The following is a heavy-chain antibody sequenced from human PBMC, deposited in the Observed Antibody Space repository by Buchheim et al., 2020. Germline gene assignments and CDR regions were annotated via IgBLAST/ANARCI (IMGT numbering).Heavy chain of an antibody. V-gene: IGHV3-53*01. D-gene: IGHD3-22*01. J-gene: IGHJ2*01. CDR3: ARDHFDSSGYYYNWYFDL. CDR1: GFTVSSNY. CDR2: IYSGGST. Sequence: EVQLVESGGGLIQPGGSLRLSCAASGFTVSSNYMSWVRQAPGKGLEWVSVIYSGGSTYYADSVKGRFIISRDNSKNTPYLQMNSLRAEDTAVFYCARDHFDSSGYYYNWYFDLWGRGTL.